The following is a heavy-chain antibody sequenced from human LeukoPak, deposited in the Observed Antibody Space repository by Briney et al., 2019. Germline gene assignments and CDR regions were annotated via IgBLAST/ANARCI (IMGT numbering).Heavy chain of an antibody. V-gene: IGHV3-23*01. Sequence: GGSLRLSCAASGFTFDDYGMSWVRQAPGKGLEWVSDITIGDDSTYYADSVKGRFTISRDNSKNTLYLQMNSLRAEDTAVYYCAKLKWELSSVSDYWGQGTLVTVSS. D-gene: IGHD1-26*01. CDR2: ITIGDDST. J-gene: IGHJ4*02. CDR1: GFTFDDYG. CDR3: AKLKWELSSVSDY.